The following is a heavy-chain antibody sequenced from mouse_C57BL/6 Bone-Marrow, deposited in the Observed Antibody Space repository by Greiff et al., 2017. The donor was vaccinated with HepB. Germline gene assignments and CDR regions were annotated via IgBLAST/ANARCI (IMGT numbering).Heavy chain of an antibody. CDR3: GRPSYGSSLYYYAMDY. CDR2: IYPVSGET. CDR1: GYTFTDHI. J-gene: IGHJ4*01. D-gene: IGHD1-1*01. V-gene: IGHV1-11*01. Sequence: VQLKESGAELASPGASVTLSCKASGYTFTDHIMNWVKKRPGQGLEWIGRIYPVSGETNYNQKFMGKATFSVDRTSSTVYMVLNSLTSEDPAVYYCGRPSYGSSLYYYAMDYWGQGTSVTVSS.